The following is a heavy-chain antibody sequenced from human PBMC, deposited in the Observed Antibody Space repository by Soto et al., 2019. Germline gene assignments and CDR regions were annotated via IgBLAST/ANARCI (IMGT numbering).Heavy chain of an antibody. V-gene: IGHV3-30*04. CDR2: ISYSGSNK. CDR3: AKDTYYHDSTGYYVFDY. CDR1: GFTFSSYA. J-gene: IGHJ4*02. D-gene: IGHD3-22*01. Sequence: GGSLRLSCAASGFTFSSYAMSWVRQAPGKGLEWVAAISYSGSNKNYVDSVKGRFTISRDNSENTLYLQMNSLRAEDTAVYYCAKDTYYHDSTGYYVFDYWGQGTLVTVSS.